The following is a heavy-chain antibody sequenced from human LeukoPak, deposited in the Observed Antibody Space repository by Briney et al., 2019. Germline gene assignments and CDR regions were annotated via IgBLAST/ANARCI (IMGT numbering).Heavy chain of an antibody. CDR3: ARDWNYYYGMDV. Sequence: GGSLSLSCAASGFTFSDYYLSWIRQAPGKGLEWVSYISSSGSTIYYADSVKGRFTISRDNAKNSLYLQMNSLRAEDTAVYYCARDWNYYYGMDVWGQGTTVTVSS. CDR2: ISSSGSTI. CDR1: GFTFSDYY. V-gene: IGHV3-11*01. J-gene: IGHJ6*02. D-gene: IGHD3-3*01.